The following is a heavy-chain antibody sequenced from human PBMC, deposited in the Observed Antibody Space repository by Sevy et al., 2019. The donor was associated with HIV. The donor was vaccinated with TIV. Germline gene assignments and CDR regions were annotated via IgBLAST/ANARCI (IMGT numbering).Heavy chain of an antibody. CDR2: ISGSGGST. J-gene: IGHJ4*02. CDR1: GFTFSSYA. V-gene: IGHV3-23*01. Sequence: GGSLRLSCAASGFTFSSYAMSWVRQAPGKGLEWVSSISGSGGSTNYADSVKGRFTISRDNFKNTLYLQMNSLRAEDTAIYYCAKDSEIQPYYYFHYWGQGGLVTVSS. D-gene: IGHD5-18*01. CDR3: AKDSEIQPYYYFHY.